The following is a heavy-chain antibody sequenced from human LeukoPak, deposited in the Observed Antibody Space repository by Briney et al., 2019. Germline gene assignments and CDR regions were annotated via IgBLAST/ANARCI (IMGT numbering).Heavy chain of an antibody. D-gene: IGHD3-22*01. V-gene: IGHV4-39*01. CDR1: GGSISSSSYY. CDR3: GRLNTMIVGLNAFDI. CDR2: IYYSGST. J-gene: IGHJ3*02. Sequence: PSETLSLTCTVSGGSISSSSYYWGWIRQPPGKGLEWIGSIYYSGSTYYNPSLKSRVTISVDTSKNQFSLKLSSVTAADTAVYYCGRLNTMIVGLNAFDIGGKGKMVTVSS.